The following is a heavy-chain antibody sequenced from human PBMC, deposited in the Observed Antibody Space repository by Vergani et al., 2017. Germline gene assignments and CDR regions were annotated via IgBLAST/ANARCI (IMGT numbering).Heavy chain of an antibody. V-gene: IGHV3-21*01. J-gene: IGHJ6*02. CDR1: GFNLSSYS. CDR3: AREGVHTAHLVYYGMDV. Sequence: EVKLVEAGGGLVKPGGSLRLSGAASGFNLSSYSMTWVRQATGKGWGWVSSISSSSSYIYTADSVKGRFTISRDNAKNSLYLQMNSLGAEDTAVYYCAREGVHTAHLVYYGMDVWGQGTTVTGSS. CDR2: ISSSSSYI. D-gene: IGHD5-18*01.